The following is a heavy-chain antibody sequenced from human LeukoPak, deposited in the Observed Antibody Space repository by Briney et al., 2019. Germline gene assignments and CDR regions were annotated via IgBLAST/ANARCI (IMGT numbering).Heavy chain of an antibody. CDR3: ARDGGFRELLSYYFDY. J-gene: IGHJ4*02. Sequence: GGSLRLSCAASGFTFSSYGMHWVRQAPGKGLEWVAVIWYDGSNKYYADSVKGRFTIPRDNSKNTLYLQMNSLRAEDTAVYYCARDGGFRELLSYYFDYWGQGTLVTVSS. D-gene: IGHD3-10*01. CDR1: GFTFSSYG. CDR2: IWYDGSNK. V-gene: IGHV3-33*01.